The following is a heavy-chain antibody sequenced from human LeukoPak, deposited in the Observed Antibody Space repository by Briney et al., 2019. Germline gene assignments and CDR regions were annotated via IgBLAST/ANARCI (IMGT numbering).Heavy chain of an antibody. D-gene: IGHD3-10*01. Sequence: PGGSLRLSCAASGFTFCSYGMNWVRPAPGKGLEWVAFIRYDGSKKYSADSVKGRFTISRDNSKNTLYLQMNSLRAEDTAVYYCAKDYNRAYYYGSGCVFGGQRTVVTVSS. V-gene: IGHV3-30*02. CDR1: GFTFCSYG. CDR2: IRYDGSKK. J-gene: IGHJ4*02. CDR3: AKDYNRAYYYGSGCVF.